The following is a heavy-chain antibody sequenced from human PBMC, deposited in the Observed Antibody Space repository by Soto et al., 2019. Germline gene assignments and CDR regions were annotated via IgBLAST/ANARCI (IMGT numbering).Heavy chain of an antibody. CDR2: ILHSGST. J-gene: IGHJ6*02. V-gene: IGHV4-39*01. Sequence: QLQLRESGPGLVKPSETLSLTCSVSGGSVSISTYYWAWVRQTPGKGLEWLGSILHSGSTYYNPSLKSRLTLSVDTAEDQFSPTLSAVTATDTGVYDCATLPAAMYLCGADVWGPGTAVTVSS. CDR1: GGSVSISTYY. D-gene: IGHD2-2*01. CDR3: ATLPAAMYLCGADV.